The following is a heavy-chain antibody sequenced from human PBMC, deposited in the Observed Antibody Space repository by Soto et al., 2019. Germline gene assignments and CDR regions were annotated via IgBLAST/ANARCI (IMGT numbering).Heavy chain of an antibody. J-gene: IGHJ4*02. CDR3: AASDSSSWQHDY. D-gene: IGHD6-13*01. V-gene: IGHV1-69*01. CDR1: GVSFSSYA. CDR2: IIPIFETA. Sequence: QVQLVQSGAEMKKPGSSVKVSCKVSGVSFSSYAISWVRQAPGEGLEWVGGIIPIFETANYAQNFQGRVTITAVESTTTAYLEVTRLRPQDTAVFYCAASDSSSWQHDYWGQGTLITVSS.